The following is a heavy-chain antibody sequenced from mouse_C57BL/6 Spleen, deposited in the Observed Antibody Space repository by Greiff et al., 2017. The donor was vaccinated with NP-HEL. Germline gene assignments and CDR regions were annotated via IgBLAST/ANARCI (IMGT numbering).Heavy chain of an antibody. CDR3: ARSYYYGSSSNWYFDV. J-gene: IGHJ1*03. V-gene: IGHV1-81*01. D-gene: IGHD1-1*01. CDR2: IYPRSGNT. CDR1: GYTFTSYG. Sequence: QVQLKESGAELARPGASVKLSCKASGYTFTSYGISWVKQRTGQGLEWIGEIYPRSGNTYYNEKFKGKATLTADKSSSTAYMELRSLTSEDSAVYFCARSYYYGSSSNWYFDVWGTGTTVTVSS.